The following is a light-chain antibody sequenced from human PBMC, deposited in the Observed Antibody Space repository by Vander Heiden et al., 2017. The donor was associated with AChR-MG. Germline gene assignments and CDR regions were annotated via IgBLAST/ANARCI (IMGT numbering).Light chain of an antibody. CDR3: YSTDSSGTLGV. CDR1: ALSKRY. CDR2: EDS. V-gene: IGLV3-10*01. Sequence: ELTQPPSVSVSPGQAARIPCSGDALSKRYAYWYPHKSAQAPLLGSYEDSKRPSGTPERFSGSSSGTMATLIISGARVEDEADYYCYSTDSSGTLGVFGGGTRLTVV. J-gene: IGLJ2*01.